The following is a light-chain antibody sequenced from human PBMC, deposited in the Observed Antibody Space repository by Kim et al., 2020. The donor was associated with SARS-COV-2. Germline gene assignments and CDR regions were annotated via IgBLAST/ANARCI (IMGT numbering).Light chain of an antibody. V-gene: IGKV1-39*01. Sequence: GYVGDRVTITCRTSQSISTYLNWYQHKPGKAPKVLIYSASRLQSGVPSRFSGSGSGTDFTLTISSLQPEDFATYYCQQSYSIPITFGQGTRLEIK. CDR2: SAS. CDR3: QQSYSIPIT. J-gene: IGKJ5*01. CDR1: QSISTY.